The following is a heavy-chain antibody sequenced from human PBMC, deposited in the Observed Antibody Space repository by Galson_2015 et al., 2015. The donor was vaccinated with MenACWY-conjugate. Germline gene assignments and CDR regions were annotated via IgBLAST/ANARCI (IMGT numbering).Heavy chain of an antibody. V-gene: IGHV3-23*01. J-gene: IGHJ4*02. CDR1: GFTFSSYA. Sequence: SLRLSCAASGFTFSSYAMTWVRQAPGKGLEWVSTISDSGRFTYYADSVKGRFTISRDNSKNALLLQMNNVRADDTASYYCAKDLVKNYEMLTGYYSDWGQGTLVTVSS. CDR3: AKDLVKNYEMLTGYYSD. D-gene: IGHD3-9*01. CDR2: ISDSGRFT.